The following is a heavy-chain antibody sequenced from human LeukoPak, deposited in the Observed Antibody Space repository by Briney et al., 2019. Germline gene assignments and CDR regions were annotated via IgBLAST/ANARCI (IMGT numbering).Heavy chain of an antibody. CDR2: MNPNSGNT. D-gene: IGHD6-6*01. V-gene: IGHV1-8*01. Sequence: ASVKVSCKASGYTFTSYDINWVRQATGQGLEWMGWMNPNSGNTGYAQKFQGRVTMTRNTSISTAYMELSSLRSEDTAVYYCARGQFIAARPGKYFQHWGQGTLVTVSS. J-gene: IGHJ1*01. CDR3: ARGQFIAARPGKYFQH. CDR1: GYTFTSYD.